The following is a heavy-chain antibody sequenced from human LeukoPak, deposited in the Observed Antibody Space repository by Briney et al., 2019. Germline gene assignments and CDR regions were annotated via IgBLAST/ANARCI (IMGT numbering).Heavy chain of an antibody. D-gene: IGHD3-10*01. CDR1: GFTFSSYS. CDR2: ISSSSSYR. Sequence: GGSLRLSCTGSGFTFSSYSMNWVRQAPGKGLEWVSSISSSSSYRYYEESVKGRFSISRDNARNSLYLQMNSLRDDDTAVYYCARDLRGSGNYEFDYWGQGTLVTVSS. V-gene: IGHV3-21*01. J-gene: IGHJ4*02. CDR3: ARDLRGSGNYEFDY.